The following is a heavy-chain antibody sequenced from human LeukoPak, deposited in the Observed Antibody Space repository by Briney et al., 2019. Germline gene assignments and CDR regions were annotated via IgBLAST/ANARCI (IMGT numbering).Heavy chain of an antibody. Sequence: GGSLRLSCAASGFTFSSYGMHWVRQAPGKGLEWVAVIWDDGSEKYYADSVKGRFTISRDNSKNTLYLQMNSLRAEDTAVYYCAKDRGSITIFGVVNDWGQGTLVTVSS. CDR1: GFTFSSYG. V-gene: IGHV3-33*06. J-gene: IGHJ4*02. CDR2: IWDDGSEK. CDR3: AKDRGSITIFGVVND. D-gene: IGHD3-3*01.